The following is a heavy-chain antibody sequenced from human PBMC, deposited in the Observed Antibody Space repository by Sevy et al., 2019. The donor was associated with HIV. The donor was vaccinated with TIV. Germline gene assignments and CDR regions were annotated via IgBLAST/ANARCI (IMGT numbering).Heavy chain of an antibody. CDR1: GFTFSSYS. Sequence: LGGSLRLSCAASGFTFSSYSMHWVRQAPGKGLEWVSFISSKSNYLDYADSVKGRCTISRDNAQNSLYLQMNSLRAEDTAVYYCARGATDLFGVIQYWGQGTLVTVSS. D-gene: IGHD3-3*01. CDR2: ISSKSNYL. CDR3: ARGATDLFGVIQY. V-gene: IGHV3-21*01. J-gene: IGHJ1*01.